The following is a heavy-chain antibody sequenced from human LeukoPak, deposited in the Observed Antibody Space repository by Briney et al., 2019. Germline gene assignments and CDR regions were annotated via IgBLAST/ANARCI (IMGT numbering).Heavy chain of an antibody. V-gene: IGHV3-74*01. Sequence: QPGGSLRLSCVASAFTFNNYWMHWVRQAPGKGLVWVSRIKGDGSSTNYADSVRGRFTISRDDSRDTVYLQMHSLRVEDMAVYYCAKDDAGLPDYWGQGTLVTVSS. D-gene: IGHD2-15*01. CDR2: IKGDGSST. CDR1: AFTFNNYW. CDR3: AKDDAGLPDY. J-gene: IGHJ4*02.